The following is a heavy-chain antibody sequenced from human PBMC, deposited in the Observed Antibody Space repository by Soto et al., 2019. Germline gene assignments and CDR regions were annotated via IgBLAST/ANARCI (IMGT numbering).Heavy chain of an antibody. V-gene: IGHV3-11*01. D-gene: IGHD2-15*01. J-gene: IGHJ5*01. Sequence: PGGSLRLSCTVSGFAFRHNYLTWIRQAPGKGLEWLSYISTSGSPAYYADSVKGRFTISTDNAKKSLYLQTDSLRAEDTRVSCSAPVGLYSAAWGPRTLVTVSS. CDR2: ISTSGSPA. CDR1: GFAFRHNY. CDR3: APVGLYSAA.